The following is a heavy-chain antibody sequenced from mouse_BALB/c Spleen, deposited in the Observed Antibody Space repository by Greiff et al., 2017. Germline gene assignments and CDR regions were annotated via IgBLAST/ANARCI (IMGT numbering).Heavy chain of an antibody. CDR1: GFTFSSYT. D-gene: IGHD2-4*01. J-gene: IGHJ4*01. Sequence: EVQLVESGGGLVQPGGSLKLSCAASGFTFSSYTMSWVRQTPEKRLEWVAYISNGGGSTYYPDTVKGRFTISRDNAKNTLYLQMSSLKSEDTAMYYCARQGTMITTGAMDYWGQGTSVTVSS. CDR2: ISNGGGST. CDR3: ARQGTMITTGAMDY. V-gene: IGHV5-12-2*01.